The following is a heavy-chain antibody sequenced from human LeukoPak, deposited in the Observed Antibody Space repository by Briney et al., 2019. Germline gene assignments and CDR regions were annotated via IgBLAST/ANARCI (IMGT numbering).Heavy chain of an antibody. J-gene: IGHJ4*02. CDR1: GYSFTSYW. V-gene: IGHV5-51*01. CDR3: ARRFSSGRYFDN. CDR2: IYPGDSDI. Sequence: GGSLRLSCKGSGYSFTSYWIGWVRQMPGKGLERMGIIYPGDSDIRYSPSFQGQVTMSADKSISTAYLRWSSLKASDTAMYYCARRFSSGRYFDNCGQGILVTVSS. D-gene: IGHD6-19*01.